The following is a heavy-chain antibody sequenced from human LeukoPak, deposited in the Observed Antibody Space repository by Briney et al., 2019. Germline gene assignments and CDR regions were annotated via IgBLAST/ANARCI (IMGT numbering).Heavy chain of an antibody. D-gene: IGHD3-9*01. CDR3: VRHRERDILTGHPNNWFDP. CDR2: IDPSDSYT. J-gene: IGHJ5*02. CDR1: GYSFTSYW. V-gene: IGHV5-10-1*01. Sequence: GESLKISCKGSGYSFTSYWISWVRQMPGKGLEWMGRIDPSDSYTNYSPSFQGHVTISADKSISTAYLQWSSLKASDTAMYYCVRHRERDILTGHPNNWFDPWGQGTLVTVSS.